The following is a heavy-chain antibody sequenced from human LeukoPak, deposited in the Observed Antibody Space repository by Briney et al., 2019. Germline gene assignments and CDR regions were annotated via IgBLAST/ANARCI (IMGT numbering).Heavy chain of an antibody. CDR2: IYPGDSDT. J-gene: IGHJ4*02. CDR3: ARRTTYSGSYYLDY. Sequence: GESLKISCKGSGYSFTSYWIGWVRQMPGKGLEWMGIIYPGDSDTRYSPSFQGQVTISADKSFTTAYLQWSSLKASDTAMYYCARRTTYSGSYYLDYWGQGTLVTVSS. V-gene: IGHV5-51*01. CDR1: GYSFTSYW. D-gene: IGHD1-26*01.